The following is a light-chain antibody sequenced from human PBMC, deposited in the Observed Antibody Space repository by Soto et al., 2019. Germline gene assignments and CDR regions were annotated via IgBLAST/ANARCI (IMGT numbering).Light chain of an antibody. V-gene: IGKV3-11*01. CDR2: DAS. CDR3: QQRSNWMFT. J-gene: IGKJ2*01. Sequence: LVLTHSPATLSLSPGESATLSCRASQSVSSSLAWYQQKPGQAPRLLIYDASHRATGIPARFSGSGSGTDFTLTISSLEPEDFAVYYWQQRSNWMFTFGQGTKLEIK. CDR1: QSVSSS.